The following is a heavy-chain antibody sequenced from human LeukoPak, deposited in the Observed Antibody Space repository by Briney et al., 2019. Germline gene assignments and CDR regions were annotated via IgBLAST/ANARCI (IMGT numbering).Heavy chain of an antibody. D-gene: IGHD3-22*01. CDR2: MNPNSGNT. V-gene: IGHV1-8*01. Sequence: ASVKVSCKASGYTFTSYDINWVRQATGQGLEWMGWMNPNSGNTGYAQEFQGRVIMTRNTSISTAYMELSSLRSEDTAVYYCATDSSGYDAFDIWGQGTMVTVSS. CDR1: GYTFTSYD. CDR3: ATDSSGYDAFDI. J-gene: IGHJ3*02.